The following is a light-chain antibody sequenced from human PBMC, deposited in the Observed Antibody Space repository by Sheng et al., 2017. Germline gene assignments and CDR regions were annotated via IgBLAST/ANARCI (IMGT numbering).Light chain of an antibody. V-gene: IGKV1-33*01. CDR2: DAS. Sequence: DIQMTQSPSSLSASVGDRVTITCRASQDIRNYLNWYQQRPRKAPKLLIYDASNLETGVPSRFSGSGSGTHFSFNISSLQPEDFATYYCQQYDNLPLTFGGGTKVEIK. J-gene: IGKJ4*01. CDR1: QDIRNY. CDR3: QQYDNLPLT.